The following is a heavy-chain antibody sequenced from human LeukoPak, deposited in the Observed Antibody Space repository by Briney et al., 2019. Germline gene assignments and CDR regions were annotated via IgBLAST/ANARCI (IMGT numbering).Heavy chain of an antibody. D-gene: IGHD3-10*01. CDR1: GFTFSSYW. V-gene: IGHV3-7*01. Sequence: GGSLRLSCAASGFTFSSYWMSWVRQAPGKGLEWVANIKQDGSEKYYVDSVKGRFTISRDNAKNSLYLQMNSLRAEDTAVYYCARDGSSVALDPSDYWGQGTLVTVSS. CDR3: ARDGSSVALDPSDY. CDR2: IKQDGSEK. J-gene: IGHJ4*02.